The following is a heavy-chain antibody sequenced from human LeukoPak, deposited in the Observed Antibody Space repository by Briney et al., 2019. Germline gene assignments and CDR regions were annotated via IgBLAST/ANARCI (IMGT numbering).Heavy chain of an antibody. CDR1: GGSISSYY. J-gene: IGHJ5*02. V-gene: IGHV4-59*08. D-gene: IGHD2-15*01. Sequence: PSETLSLTCTVSGGSISSYYWSWIRQPPGKGLEWIGYMYYSGSTNYNPSLKSRVTISVDTSKNQFSLKLSSVTAADTAVYYCARAADSIVHWFDPWGQGTLVTVSS. CDR3: ARAADSIVHWFDP. CDR2: MYYSGST.